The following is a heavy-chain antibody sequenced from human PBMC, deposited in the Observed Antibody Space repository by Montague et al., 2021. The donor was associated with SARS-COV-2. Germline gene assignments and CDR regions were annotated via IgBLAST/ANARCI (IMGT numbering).Heavy chain of an antibody. D-gene: IGHD5-24*01. CDR2: IYYGGST. V-gene: IGHV4-59*08. Sequence: SETLSLTCTVSGGSISSYYWSWIRQPPGQGLEWIGYIYYGGSTNYSPSFKGRVIMSVDTSNNQFSLRLTSVTAADTAVYYCARLRRPDGYSYWFGPWGQGTLVTVSS. J-gene: IGHJ5*02. CDR1: GGSISSYY. CDR3: ARLRRPDGYSYWFGP.